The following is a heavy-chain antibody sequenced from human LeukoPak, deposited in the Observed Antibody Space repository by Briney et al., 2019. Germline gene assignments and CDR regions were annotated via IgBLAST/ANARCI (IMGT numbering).Heavy chain of an antibody. Sequence: GGSLRLSCAASGFTFSSYAMSWVRQAPGKGLGWVSAISGSGGSTYYADSVKGRFTISRDNSKNTLYLQVNSLRAEDTAIYYCAKNYDSSGYYFFDFDFWGQGTLVTVSS. D-gene: IGHD3-22*01. CDR2: ISGSGGST. V-gene: IGHV3-23*01. CDR3: AKNYDSSGYYFFDFDF. J-gene: IGHJ4*02. CDR1: GFTFSSYA.